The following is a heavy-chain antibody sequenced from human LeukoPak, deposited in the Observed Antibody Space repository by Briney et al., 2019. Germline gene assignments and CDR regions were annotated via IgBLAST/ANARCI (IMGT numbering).Heavy chain of an antibody. D-gene: IGHD3-22*01. V-gene: IGHV3-23*01. CDR2: ISGSGGST. CDR1: GFTFSSYA. CDR3: AKATRGPPGPYDSSGYYEYYFDY. J-gene: IGHJ4*02. Sequence: PGGSLRLSCAASGFTFSSYAMSWVRQAPGKGLEWVSAISGSGGSTYYADSVKGRFTTSRDNSKNTLYLQMNSLRAEDTAVYYCAKATRGPPGPYDSSGYYEYYFDYWGQGTLVTVSS.